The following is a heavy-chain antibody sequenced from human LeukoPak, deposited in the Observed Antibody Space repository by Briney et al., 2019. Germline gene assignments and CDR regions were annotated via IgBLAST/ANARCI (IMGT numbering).Heavy chain of an antibody. Sequence: SVKVSCKASGGTFNSHAISWVRQAPGQGLEWMGRIIPNLGTTNRAQNFQDRVTLTADKSTNTAYMELTSLTSDDTAVYYCATTNDGGGYQWGDFFDFWGQGTLVIVSS. V-gene: IGHV1-69*04. J-gene: IGHJ4*02. CDR1: GGTFNSHA. CDR3: ATTNDGGGYQWGDFFDF. D-gene: IGHD3-22*01. CDR2: IIPNLGTT.